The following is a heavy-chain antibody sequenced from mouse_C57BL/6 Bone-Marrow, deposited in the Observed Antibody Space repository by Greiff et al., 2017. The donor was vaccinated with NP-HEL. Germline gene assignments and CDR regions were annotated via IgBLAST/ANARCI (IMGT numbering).Heavy chain of an antibody. V-gene: IGHV1-80*01. CDR1: GYAFSSYW. J-gene: IGHJ3*01. D-gene: IGHD4-1*01. CDR2: IYPGDGDT. CDR3: ARRGNWDWFAY. Sequence: QVQLQQSGAELVKPGASVKISCKASGYAFSSYWMNWVKQRPGKGLEWIGKIYPGDGDTNYNGKFKGKATLTADKSSSTAYMQLSSLTSEDSAVYFCARRGNWDWFAYWGQGTLVTVSA.